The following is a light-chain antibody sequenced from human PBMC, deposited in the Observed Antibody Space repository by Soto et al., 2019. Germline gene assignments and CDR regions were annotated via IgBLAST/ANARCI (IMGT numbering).Light chain of an antibody. V-gene: IGLV2-23*02. CDR3: CSYVDNSTWV. Sequence: QSALTQPASVSGSPGQSITISCTGTISDIGGYNFISWYQHHPGKAPKLVIYDVNNRPSGVSNRFSGSKSGNTASLTISGLQAEDEADYYCCSYVDNSTWVFGGGTKLTVL. CDR2: DVN. CDR1: ISDIGGYNF. J-gene: IGLJ3*02.